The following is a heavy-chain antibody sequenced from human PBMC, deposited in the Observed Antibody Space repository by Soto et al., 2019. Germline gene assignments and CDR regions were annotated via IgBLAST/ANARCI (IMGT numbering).Heavy chain of an antibody. Sequence: GASVKVSCKASGGTFSSYAISWVRQAPGQGLEWMGGIIPIFGTANYAQKFQGRVTITADESTSTAYMELSSLRSEDTAVYYCARMEPYYYYGMDVWGQGTKVTVYS. D-gene: IGHD1-1*01. J-gene: IGHJ6*02. CDR2: IIPIFGTA. CDR3: ARMEPYYYYGMDV. CDR1: GGTFSSYA. V-gene: IGHV1-69*13.